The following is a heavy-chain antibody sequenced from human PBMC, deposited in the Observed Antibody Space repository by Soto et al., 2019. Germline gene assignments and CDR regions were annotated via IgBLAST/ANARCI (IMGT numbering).Heavy chain of an antibody. CDR3: ARPRSSGYAGEFDY. J-gene: IGHJ4*02. CDR1: GGSISPYY. CDR2: IYYSGST. Sequence: QVQLQESGPGLVKPSETLSLTRTVSGGSISPYYWSWIRQPPGKGLEWIGFIYYSGSTNYNPSLKSRVTISVDTSQNQFSLMLTSVTAADTAVYYCARPRSSGYAGEFDYWGQGTLVTVSS. D-gene: IGHD3-22*01. V-gene: IGHV4-59*01.